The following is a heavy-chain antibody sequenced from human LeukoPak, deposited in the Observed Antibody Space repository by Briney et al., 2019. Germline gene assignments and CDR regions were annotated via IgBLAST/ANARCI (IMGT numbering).Heavy chain of an antibody. CDR1: GYTFTSYG. CDR3: ARVARNYYYYMDV. CDR2: IIPIFGTA. V-gene: IGHV1-69*05. Sequence: SVKVSCKASGYTFTSYGISWVRQAPGQGLEWMGGIIPIFGTANYAQKFQGRVTITTDESTSTAYMELSSLRSEDTAVYYCARVARNYYYYMDVWGKGTTVTVSS. D-gene: IGHD5-12*01. J-gene: IGHJ6*03.